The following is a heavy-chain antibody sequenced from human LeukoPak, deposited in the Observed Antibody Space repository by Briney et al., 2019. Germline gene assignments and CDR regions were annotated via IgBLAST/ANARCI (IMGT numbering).Heavy chain of an antibody. CDR1: GFTFSSYG. Sequence: GGTLRLSCAASGFTFSSYGMSWVRQAPGKGLEWVGFIRSKAYGGTTEYAASVKGRFTISRDDSKSIAYLQMNSLKTEDTAVYYCTRDQTPYYWGQGTLVTVSS. J-gene: IGHJ4*02. CDR3: TRDQTPYY. V-gene: IGHV3-49*04. CDR2: IRSKAYGGTT.